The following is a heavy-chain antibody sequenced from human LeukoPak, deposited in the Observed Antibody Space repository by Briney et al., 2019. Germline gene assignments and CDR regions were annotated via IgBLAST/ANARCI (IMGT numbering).Heavy chain of an antibody. CDR3: ARVGLYGSGSYLVY. V-gene: IGHV1-2*02. J-gene: IGHJ4*02. CDR2: MNPNSGAT. CDR1: GYTFTSYD. Sequence: ASVKVSCKASGYTFTSYDINWVRQATGQGLEWMGWMNPNSGATNYAQKFQGRVTMTRDTSTTTAYMELSRLTSDDTAVYYCARVGLYGSGSYLVYWGQGTLVTVSS. D-gene: IGHD3-10*01.